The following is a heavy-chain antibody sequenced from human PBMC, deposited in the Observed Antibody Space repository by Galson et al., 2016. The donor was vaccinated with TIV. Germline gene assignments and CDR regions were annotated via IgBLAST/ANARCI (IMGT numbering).Heavy chain of an antibody. Sequence: ETLSLTCVVSGGSVSSSNWWSWVRQSPGKGLEWIGEIYHSGGTNYNPSLKSRLIISVNKSKNHFSLKLNSVTAADTAVYYCARGGSDDYGDYGDAFDIWGQETVVTVSS. J-gene: IGHJ3*02. V-gene: IGHV4-4*02. CDR3: ARGGSDDYGDYGDAFDI. D-gene: IGHD4-17*01. CDR2: IYHSGGT. CDR1: GGSVSSSNW.